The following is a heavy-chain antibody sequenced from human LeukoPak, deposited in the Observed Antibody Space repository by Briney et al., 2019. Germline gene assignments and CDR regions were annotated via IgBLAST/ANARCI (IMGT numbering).Heavy chain of an antibody. D-gene: IGHD2-21*02. CDR2: ISSNSGDT. CDR1: GYTFTGYY. CDR3: ARHLTKTDDF. J-gene: IGHJ4*02. V-gene: IGHV1-2*02. Sequence: PGGSLRLSCAASGYTFTGYYMHWVRQAPGQGLEWMGWISSNSGDTKYAQKFQGRVTMTRDTSISTAYMELSRLKSDDTAVYYCARHLTKTDDFWGQGTLVTVSS.